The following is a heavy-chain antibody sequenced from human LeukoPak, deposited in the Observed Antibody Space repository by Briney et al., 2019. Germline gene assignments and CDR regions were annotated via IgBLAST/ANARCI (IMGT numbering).Heavy chain of an antibody. J-gene: IGHJ6*03. CDR3: ARDHYDFWSGYSGYYMDV. Sequence: PGGSLRLSCAASGFTFSSYWMSWVRQAPGKGLEWVANIKQDGSEKYYVDSVKGRFTISRDNAKNSLYLQMNSLRAEDTAVYYCARDHYDFWSGYSGYYMDVWGKGTTVTVSS. D-gene: IGHD3-3*01. CDR2: IKQDGSEK. CDR1: GFTFSSYW. V-gene: IGHV3-7*01.